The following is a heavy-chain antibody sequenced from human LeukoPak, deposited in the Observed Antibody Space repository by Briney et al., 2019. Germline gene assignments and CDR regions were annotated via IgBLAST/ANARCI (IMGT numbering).Heavy chain of an antibody. Sequence: PGGSLRLSCAASGFTFSDYYMSWLRQAPGKGLEWVSYISSSGSTIYYADSVKGRFTISRDNSKNTLYLQMNSLRAEDTAVYYCAKGRATTVTISPYWGQGTLVTVSS. CDR2: ISSSGSTI. CDR1: GFTFSDYY. D-gene: IGHD4-17*01. J-gene: IGHJ4*02. V-gene: IGHV3-11*04. CDR3: AKGRATTVTISPY.